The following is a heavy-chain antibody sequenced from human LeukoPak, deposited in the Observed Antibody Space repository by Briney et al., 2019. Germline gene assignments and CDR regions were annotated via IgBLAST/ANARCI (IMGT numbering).Heavy chain of an antibody. CDR3: ARSYVWGSYYAFDI. CDR1: GYSLSSGYC. Sequence: PSETLSLTCTVSGYSLSSGYCWGWIRQPPGKGLGGIGSIYHGGSTYYNPSLKSRVTISVDTSQNQFSLTLSSVTAADTAVYYCARSYVWGSYYAFDIWGQGTMVTVSS. J-gene: IGHJ3*02. D-gene: IGHD3-16*01. CDR2: IYHGGST. V-gene: IGHV4-38-2*02.